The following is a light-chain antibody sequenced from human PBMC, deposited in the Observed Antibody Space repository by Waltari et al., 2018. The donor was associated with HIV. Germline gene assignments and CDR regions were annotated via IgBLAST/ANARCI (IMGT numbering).Light chain of an antibody. V-gene: IGLV3-21*02. J-gene: IGLJ1*01. Sequence: SYVLTQPPSVSVAPGQTAKISCGGNNIGSKTVHWYRHKPGQAPLLVVYDDNVRPSGIPERFAGSNSGNTATLTISRVEAGDEADYYCQVWESSSAHSYVFGAGTTVTVL. CDR2: DDN. CDR1: NIGSKT. CDR3: QVWESSSAHSYV.